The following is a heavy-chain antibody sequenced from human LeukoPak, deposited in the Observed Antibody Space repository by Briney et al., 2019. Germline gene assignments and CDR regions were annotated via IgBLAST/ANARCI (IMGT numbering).Heavy chain of an antibody. CDR1: GGSISSGSYY. CDR2: IYTSGST. J-gene: IGHJ6*03. D-gene: IGHD1-26*01. CDR3: ARRLSVGVPGYYYYYMDV. V-gene: IGHV4-61*02. Sequence: TLSLTCTVSGGSISSGSYYWSWIRQPAGKGLEWIGRIYTSGSTYYNPSLKSRVTISVDTSKNQFSLKLSSVTAADTAVYYCARRLSVGVPGYYYYYMDVWGKGTTVTVSS.